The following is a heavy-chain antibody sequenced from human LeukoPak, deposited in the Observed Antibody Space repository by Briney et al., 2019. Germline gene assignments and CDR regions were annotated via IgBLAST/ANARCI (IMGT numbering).Heavy chain of an antibody. V-gene: IGHV4-39*02. CDR2: ISYSGGT. CDR3: AREVEYYDSSGYRPHAFDI. Sequence: SETLSLTCTVSGGSIISNNHYWGWTRQPPGKGLEWFGSISYSGGTAFNPSLRSRVTISVDTSKNQFSLKVNSVTAADTAVYYCAREVEYYDSSGYRPHAFDIWGQGTLVTVSA. CDR1: GGSIISNNHY. J-gene: IGHJ3*02. D-gene: IGHD3-22*01.